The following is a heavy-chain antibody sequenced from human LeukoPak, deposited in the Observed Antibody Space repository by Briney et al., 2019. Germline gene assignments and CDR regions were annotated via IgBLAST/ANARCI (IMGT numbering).Heavy chain of an antibody. CDR3: AKIGERGYCSSTSCLLRDY. V-gene: IGHV3-23*01. CDR2: ISGSGGST. Sequence: GGSLRLSCAASGFTFSSYAMSWVRQAPGKGLEWVSAISGSGGSTYYADSVKGRFTISRDNSKNTLYLQMNSLRAEDTAVYYCAKIGERGYCSSTSCLLRDYWGQGTLVTVSS. J-gene: IGHJ4*02. CDR1: GFTFSSYA. D-gene: IGHD2-2*01.